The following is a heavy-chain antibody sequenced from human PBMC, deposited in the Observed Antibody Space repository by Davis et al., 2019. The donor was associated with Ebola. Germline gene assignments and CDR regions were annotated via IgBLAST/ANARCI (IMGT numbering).Heavy chain of an antibody. CDR2: ISSSSSYI. CDR3: ARDHIDLWGWFDP. D-gene: IGHD3-16*01. Sequence: PGGSLRLSCAASGFTFSSYAMSWVRQAPGKGLEWVSSISSSSSYIYYADSVKGRFTISRDNAKNSLYLQMNSLRAEDTAVYYCARDHIDLWGWFDPWGQGTLVTVSS. V-gene: IGHV3-21*01. CDR1: GFTFSSYA. J-gene: IGHJ5*02.